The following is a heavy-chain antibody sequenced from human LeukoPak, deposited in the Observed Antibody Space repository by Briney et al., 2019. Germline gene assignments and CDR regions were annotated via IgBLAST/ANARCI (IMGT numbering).Heavy chain of an antibody. J-gene: IGHJ5*02. CDR1: GGSFSGYY. V-gene: IGHV4-34*01. CDR2: INHSGST. D-gene: IGHD1-7*01. CDR3: ARRYNWNYVSRRPNWFDP. Sequence: SETLSLTCAVYGGSFSGYYWSWIRQPPGKGLEWIGEINHSGSTNYNPSLKSRVTISVDTSKNQFSLKLSSVTAADTAVYYCARRYNWNYVSRRPNWFDPWGQGTLVTVSS.